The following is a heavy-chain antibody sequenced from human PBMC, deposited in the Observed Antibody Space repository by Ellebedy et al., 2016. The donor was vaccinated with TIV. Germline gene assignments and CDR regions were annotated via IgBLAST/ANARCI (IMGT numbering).Heavy chain of an antibody. V-gene: IGHV4-34*01. CDR3: ARGVVVIALNWFDP. D-gene: IGHD2-21*01. Sequence: SETLSLXXAVYGGSISGYYWSWIRQPPGKGLEWIGEVNHSGSTNYNPSLKSRVTISVDTSKNQFSLKLSSVTAADTAVYYCARGVVVIALNWFDPWGQGTLVTVSS. J-gene: IGHJ5*02. CDR2: VNHSGST. CDR1: GGSISGYY.